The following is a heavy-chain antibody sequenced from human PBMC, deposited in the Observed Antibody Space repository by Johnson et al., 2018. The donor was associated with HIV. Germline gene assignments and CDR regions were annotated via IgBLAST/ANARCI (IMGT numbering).Heavy chain of an antibody. J-gene: IGHJ3*02. CDR3: ARGNWRLSAFDI. D-gene: IGHD1-1*01. CDR2: IKQDGSQK. CDR1: GLTFSTYW. V-gene: IGHV3-7*03. Sequence: EVQLLESGGGVVQPGRSLRLSCTVSGLTFSTYWMTWVRQAPGKGLEWVANIKQDGSQKYYGDSVKGRFTISRDNSKNTLYLQMNSLRAEDTAVYYCARGNWRLSAFDIWGQGTMVTVSS.